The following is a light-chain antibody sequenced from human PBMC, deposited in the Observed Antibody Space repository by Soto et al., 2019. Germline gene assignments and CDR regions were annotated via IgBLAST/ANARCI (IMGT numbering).Light chain of an antibody. J-gene: IGKJ1*01. Sequence: DIQRTQSPSSLSASVEDRAIITCRASQSISNHLNWYQQKPGKAPKLLIFAASSLQSGVPSRFSGSRSGPDLTLTISSLQPEDFATYYCQQSYSSPPTFGQGTKVDIK. CDR2: AAS. CDR3: QQSYSSPPT. V-gene: IGKV1-39*01. CDR1: QSISNH.